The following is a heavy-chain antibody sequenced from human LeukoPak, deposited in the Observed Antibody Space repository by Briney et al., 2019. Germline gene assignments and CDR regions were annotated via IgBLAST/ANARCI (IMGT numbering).Heavy chain of an antibody. D-gene: IGHD3-22*01. CDR3: ASITMIVGNDAFDI. Sequence: GASVKVSCKASGYTFTGYYMNWVRQAPGQGLEWMGWINPNSGGTNYAQKLQGRVTMTRDTSISTAYMELSRLRSDDTAVYYCASITMIVGNDAFDIWGQGTMVTVSS. J-gene: IGHJ3*02. V-gene: IGHV1-2*02. CDR2: INPNSGGT. CDR1: GYTFTGYY.